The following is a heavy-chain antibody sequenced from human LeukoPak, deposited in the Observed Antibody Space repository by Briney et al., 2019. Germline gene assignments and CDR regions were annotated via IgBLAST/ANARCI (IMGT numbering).Heavy chain of an antibody. Sequence: RPGGSLRLSCAASGFSFDDYTMSWVRQAPGKGLEWVSDISWNGDKTGYEDSVKGRFTISRDNAKNSLFLQMNSLRAEDTALYYCARARPRSCTNGVCRATPVVTAIDYFDFWGQGTLVTVSS. CDR3: ARARPRSCTNGVCRATPVVTAIDYFDF. D-gene: IGHD2-8*01. J-gene: IGHJ4*02. CDR1: GFSFDDYT. V-gene: IGHV3-20*04. CDR2: ISWNGDKT.